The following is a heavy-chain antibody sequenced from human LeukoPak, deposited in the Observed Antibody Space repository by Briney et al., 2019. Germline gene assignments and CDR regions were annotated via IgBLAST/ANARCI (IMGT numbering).Heavy chain of an antibody. J-gene: IGHJ4*02. CDR2: INPNSGGT. Sequence: ASVKVSCKASGYTFTGYYMHWVRQAPGQGLEWMGWINPNSGGTNYAQKFQGRVTMTRDTSISTAYMELSRLRSDDTAVYYCARDKDGSGSYYGTGDYWGQGTLVTVSS. CDR1: GYTFTGYY. V-gene: IGHV1-2*02. CDR3: ARDKDGSGSYYGTGDY. D-gene: IGHD3-10*01.